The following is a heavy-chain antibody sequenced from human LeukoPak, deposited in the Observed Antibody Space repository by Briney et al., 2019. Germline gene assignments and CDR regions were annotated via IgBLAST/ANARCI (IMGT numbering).Heavy chain of an antibody. V-gene: IGHV3-21*01. CDR3: ARSHDYGDYTSWFDP. Sequence: GGSLRLSCAASGFTFRTSALYWVRQAPGKGLEWVSSISSSSSYIYYADSVKGRFTISRDNAKNSLYLQMNSLRAEDTAVYYCARSHDYGDYTSWFDPWGQGTLVTVSS. CDR1: GFTFRTSA. J-gene: IGHJ5*02. D-gene: IGHD4-17*01. CDR2: ISSSSSYI.